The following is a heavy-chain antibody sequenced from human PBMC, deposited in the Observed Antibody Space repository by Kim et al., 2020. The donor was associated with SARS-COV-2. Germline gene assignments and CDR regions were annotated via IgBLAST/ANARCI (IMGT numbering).Heavy chain of an antibody. J-gene: IGHJ4*02. Sequence: SVKVSCKASGFTFTSSAVQWVRQARGQRLEWIGWIVVGSGNTNYAQKFQERVTITRDMSTSTAYMELSSLRSEDTAVYYCAAVDTAMVTGYYFDYWGQGTLVTVSS. CDR2: IVVGSGNT. D-gene: IGHD5-18*01. CDR3: AAVDTAMVTGYYFDY. CDR1: GFTFTSSA. V-gene: IGHV1-58*01.